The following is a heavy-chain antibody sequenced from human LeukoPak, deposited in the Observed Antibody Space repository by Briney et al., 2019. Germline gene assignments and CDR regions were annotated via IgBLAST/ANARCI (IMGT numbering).Heavy chain of an antibody. J-gene: IGHJ4*02. CDR2: THFSGSS. V-gene: IGHV4-59*11. D-gene: IGHD6-13*01. CDR3: ARAKAAGSYDF. CDR1: GSSIGRHY. Sequence: SETLSLTCSVSGSSIGRHYWTWIRQPPGKGLEWIGYTHFSGSSNYNPSLKSRATTSLDRSKNQICLTLTSVTAADTAVYFCARAKAAGSYDFWGQGTLVTVSS.